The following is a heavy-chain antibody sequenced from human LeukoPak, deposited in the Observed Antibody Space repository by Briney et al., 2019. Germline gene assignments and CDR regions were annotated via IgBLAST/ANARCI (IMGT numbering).Heavy chain of an antibody. CDR1: GFTFSSYA. D-gene: IGHD3-16*01. V-gene: IGHV3-30*04. CDR2: ISYDGSNK. CDR3: ARFGAPVTNYYYYYMDV. Sequence: GRSLRLSCAASGFTFSSYAMHWVRQAPGKGLEWVAVISYDGSNKYYADSVKGRFTISRDNSKNTLYLQMNSLRAEDTAVYYCARFGAPVTNYYYYYMDVWGKGTTVTVSS. J-gene: IGHJ6*03.